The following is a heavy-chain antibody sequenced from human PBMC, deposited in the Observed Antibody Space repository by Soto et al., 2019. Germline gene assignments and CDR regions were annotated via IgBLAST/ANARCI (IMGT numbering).Heavy chain of an antibody. CDR3: ASRAKGFDS. Sequence: QVQLVQSGAEVKKPGSSVKVSCKASGDTFSSYAINWVRRAPGQGLEWMGGIIPIFGTANYAQRFQGRVTITADKPTSTAYMELSSLRSEDTAVYYCASRAKGFDSWGQGPLVTVSS. CDR1: GDTFSSYA. J-gene: IGHJ4*02. CDR2: IIPIFGTA. V-gene: IGHV1-69*06.